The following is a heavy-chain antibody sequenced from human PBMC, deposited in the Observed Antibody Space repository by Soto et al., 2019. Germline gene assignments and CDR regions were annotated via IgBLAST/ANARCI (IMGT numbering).Heavy chain of an antibody. Sequence: AGSLRLSCAASGFTFNIYCMHWGSQDSAEGLVWVALISYDGSNQYYADSVKGRFTISRDNSKNTLFLQTNSLRADDPAVYYCAKDQASGQGSFDSWGQGTLVTVSS. J-gene: IGHJ4*02. CDR3: AKDQASGQGSFDS. CDR1: GFTFNIYC. V-gene: IGHV3-30*18. CDR2: ISYDGSNQ.